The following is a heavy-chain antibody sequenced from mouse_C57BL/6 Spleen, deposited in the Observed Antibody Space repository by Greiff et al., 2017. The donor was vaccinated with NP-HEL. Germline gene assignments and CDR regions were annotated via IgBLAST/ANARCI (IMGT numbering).Heavy chain of an antibody. Sequence: QVHVKQSEAELVKPGASVKLSCKASGYTFTSYWMHWVKQRPGQGLEWIGMIHPNSGSTNYNEKFKSKATLTVDKSSSTAYMQLSSLTSEDSAVYYCARTLYYYGSSYDYFDYWGQGTTLTVSS. CDR3: ARTLYYYGSSYDYFDY. J-gene: IGHJ2*01. D-gene: IGHD1-1*01. CDR1: GYTFTSYW. CDR2: IHPNSGST. V-gene: IGHV1-64*01.